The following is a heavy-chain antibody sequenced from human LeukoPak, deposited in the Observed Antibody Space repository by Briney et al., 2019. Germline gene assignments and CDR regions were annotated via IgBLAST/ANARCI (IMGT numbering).Heavy chain of an antibody. D-gene: IGHD4-17*01. J-gene: IGHJ4*02. CDR2: ISYDGNNK. V-gene: IGHV3-30*18. CDR1: GFTFSSYA. Sequence: GGSLRLSCAASGFTFSSYAMSWVRQAPGKGLEWVAVISYDGNNKYYVDSVKGRFTISRDNSKDTLYLQMNSLRTEDTAVYYCAKDYGDYEMDYWGQGTLVTVSS. CDR3: AKDYGDYEMDY.